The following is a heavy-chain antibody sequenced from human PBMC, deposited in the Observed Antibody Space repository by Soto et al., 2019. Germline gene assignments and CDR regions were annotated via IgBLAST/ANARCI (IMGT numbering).Heavy chain of an antibody. CDR3: AKGYGYYFDS. V-gene: IGHV3-7*03. Sequence: GGSLRLSCAASGFTFRNYWMSWVRQAPGKGLEWVLSIKHDGSETYSVDSVRGRFTSSRDNAENLVDLQMHSLRADDTAVYFCAKGYGYYFDSWGQGTQVTVSS. J-gene: IGHJ4*02. CDR1: GFTFRNYW. D-gene: IGHD5-18*01. CDR2: IKHDGSET.